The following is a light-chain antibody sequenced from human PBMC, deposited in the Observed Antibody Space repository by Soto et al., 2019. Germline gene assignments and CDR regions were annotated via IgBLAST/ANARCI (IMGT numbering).Light chain of an antibody. Sequence: DIVMTQSPDSLAVSLGERATINCKSSQSVLYSSSKKNYLAWYRQKTGQPPQLLIYWASTRESGVPDRISGRGSGSDFTLTISSLQAEDVAMYYCQQYYSTPPTFGQGTKLEIK. CDR3: QQYYSTPPT. J-gene: IGKJ2*01. CDR2: WAS. CDR1: QSVLYSSSKKNY. V-gene: IGKV4-1*01.